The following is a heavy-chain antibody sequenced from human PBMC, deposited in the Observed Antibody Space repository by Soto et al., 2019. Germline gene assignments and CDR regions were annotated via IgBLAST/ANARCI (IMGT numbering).Heavy chain of an antibody. CDR3: AQCLLGVNYYYGMDV. J-gene: IGHJ6*02. CDR1: GGTFSSYA. Sequence: QVQLVQSGAEVKKPGSSVKVSCKASGGTFSSYAINWVRQARGQGLEWMGGIIPIFATADYAQKFQGRVTITADESTSTAYMELSSLRSEDTAVYYCAQCLLGVNYYYGMDVWGQGTTVTVSS. D-gene: IGHD3-16*01. V-gene: IGHV1-69*12. CDR2: IIPIFATA.